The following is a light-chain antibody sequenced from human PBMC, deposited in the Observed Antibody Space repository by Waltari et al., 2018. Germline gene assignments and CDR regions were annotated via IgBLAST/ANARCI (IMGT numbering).Light chain of an antibody. CDR2: AAS. J-gene: IGKJ4*01. CDR1: QGISSY. CDR3: QQLNSYPHT. Sequence: LTQSPSSLSASVGDRVTITCRASQGISSYLAWYQQKPGKTPKLLIYAASTLQSGVPSRCSGSGSGTDFTLTISSLQPQDFATYYCQQLNSYPHTFGGGTKVEIK. V-gene: IGKV1-9*01.